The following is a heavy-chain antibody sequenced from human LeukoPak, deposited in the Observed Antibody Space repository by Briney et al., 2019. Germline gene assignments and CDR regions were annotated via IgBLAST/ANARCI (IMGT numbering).Heavy chain of an antibody. J-gene: IGHJ3*02. CDR2: INHSGST. V-gene: IGHV4-34*01. Sequence: SETLSLTCAVYGGSFSGYYWSWIRQPPGKGLEWIGEINHSGSTNYNPSLKSRVTISVDTSKNQFSLKLSSVTAADTAVYYCARPDYVWAFDIWGQGTMVTVSS. CDR1: GGSFSGYY. CDR3: ARPDYVWAFDI. D-gene: IGHD3-16*01.